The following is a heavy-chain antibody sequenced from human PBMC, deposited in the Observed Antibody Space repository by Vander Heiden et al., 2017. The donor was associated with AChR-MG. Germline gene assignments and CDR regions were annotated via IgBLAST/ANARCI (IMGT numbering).Heavy chain of an antibody. J-gene: IGHJ6*02. CDR2: INPNSGGT. V-gene: IGHV1-2*02. D-gene: IGHD3-3*01. CDR3: ARVKYYDFWSGYPSKYGMDV. Sequence: QVQLVQSGAEVKKPGASVKVSCTASGSTLTGSYMHGVRQAPGQGLEWRGWINPNSGGTNYAQKCQGRVTMTRDTSISTAYMELSRLRSDDTAVYYCARVKYYDFWSGYPSKYGMDVGGQGTTVTVSS. CDR1: GSTLTGSY.